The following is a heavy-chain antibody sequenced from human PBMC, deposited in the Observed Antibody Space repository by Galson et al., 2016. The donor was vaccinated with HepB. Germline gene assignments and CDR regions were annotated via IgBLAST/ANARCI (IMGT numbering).Heavy chain of an antibody. CDR3: ACSSNGGCSTTKEAP. CDR2: INQSGST. J-gene: IGHJ5*02. V-gene: IGHV4-34*01. D-gene: IGHD2-8*01. CDR1: GGSLSGYF. Sequence: SETLSLTCGVYGGSLSGYFWSWIRQPPGKGLEWIGEINQSGSTNYNPSLKSRVTISVDTSKNQFSLKLSSVTAADKAVYYCACSSNGGCSTTKEAPWGQGTLVTVSS.